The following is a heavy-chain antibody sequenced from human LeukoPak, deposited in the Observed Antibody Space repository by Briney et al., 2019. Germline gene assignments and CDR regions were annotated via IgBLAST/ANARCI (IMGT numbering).Heavy chain of an antibody. CDR2: IYHSGST. CDR3: ARVYYSSSYDYWYFDL. J-gene: IGHJ2*01. Sequence: SETLSLTCAVSGASISSSNWLSWVRQPPGKGLEWIGEIYHSGSTNYNPSLKSRVTISVDKSKNQFSLKLSSVTAADTAVYYCARVYYSSSYDYWYFDLWGRGTLVTVSS. V-gene: IGHV4-4*02. D-gene: IGHD6-13*01. CDR1: GASISSSNW.